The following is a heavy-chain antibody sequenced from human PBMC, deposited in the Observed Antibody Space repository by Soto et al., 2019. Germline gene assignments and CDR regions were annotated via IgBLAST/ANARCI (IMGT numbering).Heavy chain of an antibody. CDR3: ATEPIYYNDGGGDYPLGH. Sequence: QVQLVQSGAEVKKPGASVKVSCKASGYSFATYGFSWVRQAPGQGLECVGWISAHNGDTHYSQKFQGRVTLTTDTSTNTGYMERRSLTSDDTAVYFCATEPIYYNDGGGDYPLGHWGQGTLVTVSS. CDR1: GYSFATYG. V-gene: IGHV1-18*04. J-gene: IGHJ4*02. CDR2: ISAHNGDT. D-gene: IGHD3-22*01.